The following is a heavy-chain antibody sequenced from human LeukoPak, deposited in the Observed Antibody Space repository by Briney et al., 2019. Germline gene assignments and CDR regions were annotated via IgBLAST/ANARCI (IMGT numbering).Heavy chain of an antibody. CDR1: GGSISSGSYY. D-gene: IGHD3-10*01. CDR2: IFYSGST. CDR3: AKSNGYGLVDI. V-gene: IGHV4-39*07. Sequence: SETLSLTCTVSGGSISSGSYYWSWIRQPPGKGLEWIGNIFYSGSTYYSPSLKSRVTISLDTSRNQFSLKLNSVTAADTAVYYCAKSNGYGLVDIGGQGTMVTVSS. J-gene: IGHJ3*02.